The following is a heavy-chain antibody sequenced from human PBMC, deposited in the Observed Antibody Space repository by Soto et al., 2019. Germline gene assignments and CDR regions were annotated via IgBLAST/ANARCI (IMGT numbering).Heavy chain of an antibody. CDR1: GVTFSSYS. D-gene: IGHD3-3*01. V-gene: IGHV3-48*02. CDR3: AREGLFWSGPAY. CDR2: ISSSSGNTV. J-gene: IGHJ4*02. Sequence: EVQLVESGGGLVQPGGSLRLSCAASGVTFSSYSMRWVRQAPGKGLEWVSYISSSSGNTVYYAGSVRGRFTISRDNAENSLYLQMNSLRDDDTAIYYFAREGLFWSGPAYWCPGTQVTVSS.